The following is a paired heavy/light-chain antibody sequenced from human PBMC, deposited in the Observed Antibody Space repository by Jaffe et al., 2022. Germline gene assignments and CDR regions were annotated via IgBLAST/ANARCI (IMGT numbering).Heavy chain of an antibody. CDR2: IIPIFGTA. CDR3: ARGIVVVPAADPGDYYYYYYMDV. J-gene: IGHJ6*03. Sequence: QVQLVQSGAEVKKPGSSVKVSCKASGGTFSSYAISWVRQAPGQGLEWMGGIIPIFGTANYAQKFQGRVTITADESTSTAYMELSSLRSEDTAVYYCARGIVVVPAADPGDYYYYYYMDVWGKGTTVTVSS. V-gene: IGHV1-69*01. CDR1: GGTFSSYA. D-gene: IGHD2-2*01.
Light chain of an antibody. CDR2: EVS. V-gene: IGKV2D-29*02. CDR3: MQSIQLPIT. CDR1: QSLLHSDGKTY. J-gene: IGKJ5*01. Sequence: DIVMTQTPLSLSVTPGQPASISCKSSQSLLHSDGKTYLYWYLQKPGQSPQLLIYEVSNRFSGVPDRFSGSGSGTDFTLKISRVEAEDVGVYYCMQSIQLPITFGQGTRLEIK.